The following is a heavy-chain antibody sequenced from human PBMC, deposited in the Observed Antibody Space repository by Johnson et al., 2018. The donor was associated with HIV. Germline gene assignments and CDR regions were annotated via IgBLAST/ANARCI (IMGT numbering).Heavy chain of an antibody. CDR1: GFTFSSYA. D-gene: IGHD2-15*01. Sequence: QVQLVESGGGLVQPGGSLRLSCAASGFTFSSYAMHWVRQAPGKGLEWVAVISYDGSNKYYADSVKGRFTISRDNSKNTLYLQMNSLRAEDTAVYYCARDMEAYCSGGSCYSAAFDIWGQGTMVTVSS. CDR2: ISYDGSNK. CDR3: ARDMEAYCSGGSCYSAAFDI. J-gene: IGHJ3*02. V-gene: IGHV3-30-3*01.